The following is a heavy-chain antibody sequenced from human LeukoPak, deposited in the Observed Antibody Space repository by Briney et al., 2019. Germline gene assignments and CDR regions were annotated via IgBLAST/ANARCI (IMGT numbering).Heavy chain of an antibody. V-gene: IGHV4-39*07. J-gene: IGHJ4*02. Sequence: SETLSLTCTVSGGAISSSRHSWTWIRQPPGKGLEWIGIIYYNGSTYYNPSLKSRVTISVGTSKNQFSLKLSSVTAADIAVYYCATGKVFPTYDFWSGPIDYWGQGTLVTVFS. CDR3: ATGKVFPTYDFWSGPIDY. CDR1: GGAISSSRHS. D-gene: IGHD3-3*01. CDR2: IYYNGST.